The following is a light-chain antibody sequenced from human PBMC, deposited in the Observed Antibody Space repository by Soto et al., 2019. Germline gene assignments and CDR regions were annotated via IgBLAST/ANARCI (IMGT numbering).Light chain of an antibody. CDR2: KAS. Sequence: DIQMTQSPSTLSASIGDIVTITCRASQSIDSWLAWYQQKPGKGPNLLIYKASSLQTGVPSRFSGSGSGTEFNLIIGSLQADDFATYYCQHYNSYSRTFGQGTKVEVK. V-gene: IGKV1-5*03. CDR3: QHYNSYSRT. J-gene: IGKJ1*01. CDR1: QSIDSW.